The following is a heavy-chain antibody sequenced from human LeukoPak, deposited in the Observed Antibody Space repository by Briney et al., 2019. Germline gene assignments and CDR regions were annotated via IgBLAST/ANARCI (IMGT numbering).Heavy chain of an antibody. V-gene: IGHV3-9*01. J-gene: IGHJ4*02. D-gene: IGHD6-13*01. CDR2: ISWNSGSI. Sequence: PGGSLRLSCAASGFTFDDYAMRWVRQAPGKGLEWVSGISWNSGSIGYADSVKGRFTISRDNAKNSLYLQMNSLRTEDTALYYCAKNLGPYSSSWFDYWGQGTLVTVSS. CDR1: GFTFDDYA. CDR3: AKNLGPYSSSWFDY.